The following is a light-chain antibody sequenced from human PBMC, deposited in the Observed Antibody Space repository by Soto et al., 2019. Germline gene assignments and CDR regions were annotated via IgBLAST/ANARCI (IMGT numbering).Light chain of an antibody. Sequence: DIQMTQSPSSLSASVGDRVTITCRASQSIANYLAWYQQKPGKVPKLLIYAASILKSGVPSRFSGSQYGTDFPLTISSLQPEDVATYYCQKYNTAPFTFGPGTKVDVK. CDR1: QSIANY. CDR2: AAS. V-gene: IGKV1-27*01. J-gene: IGKJ3*01. CDR3: QKYNTAPFT.